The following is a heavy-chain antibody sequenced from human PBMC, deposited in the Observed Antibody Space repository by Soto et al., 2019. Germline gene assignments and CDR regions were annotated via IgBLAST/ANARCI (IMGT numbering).Heavy chain of an antibody. CDR1: GFTFSSYG. Sequence: QVQLVESGGGVVQPGRSLRLSCAASGFTFSSYGMHWVRQAPGKGLEWVAVISYDGSNKYYADSVKGRFTISRDNSKNTVYLQMNSLRAEDTAVYYCAKYRGGGCYSFDYWGQGTLVTVSS. J-gene: IGHJ4*02. CDR2: ISYDGSNK. D-gene: IGHD2-15*01. CDR3: AKYRGGGCYSFDY. V-gene: IGHV3-30*18.